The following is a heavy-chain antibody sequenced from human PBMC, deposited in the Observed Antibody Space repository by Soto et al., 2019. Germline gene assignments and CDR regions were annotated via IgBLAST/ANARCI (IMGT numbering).Heavy chain of an antibody. CDR3: ARGSASFFPSFDS. CDR1: GDTFGSNA. D-gene: IGHD1-26*01. Sequence: QVQFVQSGAEVKKPGASVKLSCKASGDTFGSNAMHWVRQAAGQRLEWMGWIIGGSGNTKYSRNFQGRVTITWDTSASTVYMELPSLTSDDTTLYFCARGSASFFPSFDSLGQGTLVTVSS. CDR2: IIGGSGNT. V-gene: IGHV1-3*01. J-gene: IGHJ4*02.